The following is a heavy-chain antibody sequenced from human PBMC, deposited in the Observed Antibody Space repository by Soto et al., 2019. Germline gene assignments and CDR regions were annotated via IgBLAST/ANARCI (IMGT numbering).Heavy chain of an antibody. Sequence: GGVLKISCKGFGYSLTHYLISWGGPMAGKSPGGVGGVDPSDSYTNYSPSFQGHVTISADKSISTAYLQWSSLKASDTAMYYCARLPRPAARNYGDYGYYYYYGMDVWGQGTTVIVSS. CDR3: ARLPRPAARNYGDYGYYYYYGMDV. D-gene: IGHD4-17*01. CDR2: VDPSDSYT. J-gene: IGHJ6*02. V-gene: IGHV5-10-1*01. CDR1: GYSLTHYL.